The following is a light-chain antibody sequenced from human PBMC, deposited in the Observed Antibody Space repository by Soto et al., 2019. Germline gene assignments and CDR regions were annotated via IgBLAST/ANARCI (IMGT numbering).Light chain of an antibody. CDR1: QSVSSTY. Sequence: EIVLTQSPGTLSLSPGERATLSCRASQSVSSTYLAWYQQKPGQAPRLLIYGASSRATGIPDRFSGSGSGTDFTLTISRLEPEDFALYYCQQYDTSPYTLGQGTKLEIK. J-gene: IGKJ2*01. CDR3: QQYDTSPYT. CDR2: GAS. V-gene: IGKV3-20*01.